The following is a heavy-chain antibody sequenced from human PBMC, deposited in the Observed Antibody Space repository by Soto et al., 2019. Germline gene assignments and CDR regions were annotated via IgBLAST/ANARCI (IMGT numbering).Heavy chain of an antibody. CDR3: AKNYWGHSYDAFDI. Sequence: GGSLRLSCAASGFTFSSYGMHWVRQAPGKGLEWVAVISYDGSNKYYADSVKGRFTISRDNSKNTLYLQMNSLRAEDTAVYYCAKNYWGHSYDAFDIWGQGTMVTVSS. J-gene: IGHJ3*02. CDR2: ISYDGSNK. CDR1: GFTFSSYG. V-gene: IGHV3-30*18. D-gene: IGHD7-27*01.